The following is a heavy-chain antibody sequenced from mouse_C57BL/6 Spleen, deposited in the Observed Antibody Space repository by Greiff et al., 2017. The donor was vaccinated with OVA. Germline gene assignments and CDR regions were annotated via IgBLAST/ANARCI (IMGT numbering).Heavy chain of an antibody. CDR2: ISSGSSTI. CDR1: GFTFSDYG. CDR3: ARPDGYDDAMDY. D-gene: IGHD2-2*01. V-gene: IGHV5-17*01. Sequence: EVMLVESGGGLVKPGGSLKLSCAASGFTFSDYGMHWVRQAPEKGLEWVAYISSGSSTIYYEDTVKGRFTISRDNAKNTLFLQMTSLRSEDTAMYYCARPDGYDDAMDYWGQGTSVTVSS. J-gene: IGHJ4*01.